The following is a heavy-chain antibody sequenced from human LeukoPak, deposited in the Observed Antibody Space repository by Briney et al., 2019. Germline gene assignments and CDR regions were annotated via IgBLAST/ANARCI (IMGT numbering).Heavy chain of an antibody. CDR3: ATDASGDCLNH. D-gene: IGHD2-21*02. Sequence: ASVKVSCKVSGYIFTELSMHWVRQAPGKGLEWMGGFNPEDGETFYAQKFQGRVTMTEDTSTDTAYMELSSLSYDDTAVYYCATDASGDCLNHWGQGTLVTVSS. J-gene: IGHJ5*02. CDR1: GYIFTELS. V-gene: IGHV1-24*01. CDR2: FNPEDGET.